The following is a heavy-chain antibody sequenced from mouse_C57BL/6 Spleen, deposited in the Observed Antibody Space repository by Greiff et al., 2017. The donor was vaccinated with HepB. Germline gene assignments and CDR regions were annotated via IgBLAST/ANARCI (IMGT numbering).Heavy chain of an antibody. V-gene: IGHV1-80*01. CDR2: IYPGDGDT. CDR1: GYAFSSYW. J-gene: IGHJ3*01. CDR3: ARLDEGVYGNYVGVAY. D-gene: IGHD2-1*01. Sequence: QVQLQQSGAELVKPGASVKISCKASGYAFSSYWMNWVKQRPGKGLEWIGQIYPGDGDTNYNGKFKGKATLTADKSSSTAYMQLSSLTSEDSAVYFCARLDEGVYGNYVGVAYWGQGTLVTVSA.